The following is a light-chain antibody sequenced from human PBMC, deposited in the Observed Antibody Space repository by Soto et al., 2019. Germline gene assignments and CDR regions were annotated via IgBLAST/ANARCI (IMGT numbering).Light chain of an antibody. CDR2: DAS. CDR1: HSVDIY. CDR3: QQQKHWPPLT. V-gene: IGKV3-11*01. J-gene: IGKJ4*01. Sequence: EVVLTQSPDILSLSPGERATLSCRTSHSVDIYVAWYQQKPGQAPRLLIYDASNRVTGIPTRFSGSGSGTDFTLTISSLQPEDVAVYYCQQQKHWPPLTFGGGTKVEIK.